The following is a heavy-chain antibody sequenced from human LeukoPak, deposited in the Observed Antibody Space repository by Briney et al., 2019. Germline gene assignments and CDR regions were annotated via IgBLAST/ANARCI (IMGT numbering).Heavy chain of an antibody. D-gene: IGHD3-10*01. CDR2: IYHSGST. CDR1: GDSISSNY. J-gene: IGHJ4*02. V-gene: IGHV4-59*04. Sequence: PSETLSLTCSVSGDSISSNYWSWIRQPPGKGLEWIGTIYHSGSTYYNPSLKSRVTISVDTSKDQFSLKLSSVTAADTALYYCARQPITYGSGRFFDYWGQGTLVTVSS. CDR3: ARQPITYGSGRFFDY.